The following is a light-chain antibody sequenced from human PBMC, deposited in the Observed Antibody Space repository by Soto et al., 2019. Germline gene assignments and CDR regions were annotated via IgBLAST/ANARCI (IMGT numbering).Light chain of an antibody. V-gene: IGLV1-47*02. J-gene: IGLJ2*01. CDR2: SNN. CDR1: GRDIGAYDY. CDR3: AAWDDSLSGRV. Sequence: QSALTQPASVSGSPGQSITISCTGSGRDIGAYDYVSWYQQHPGKAPKLLIYSNNQRPSGVPDRFSGSKSGTSASLAISGLRSEDEADYYCAAWDDSLSGRVFGGGTKLTVL.